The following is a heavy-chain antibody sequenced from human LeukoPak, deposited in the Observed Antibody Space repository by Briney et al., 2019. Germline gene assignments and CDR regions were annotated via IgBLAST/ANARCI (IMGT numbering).Heavy chain of an antibody. J-gene: IGHJ6*03. V-gene: IGHV4-4*07. Sequence: SETLSLTCTVSGGSISSYYWSWIRQPAGKGLEWIGRIYTSGSTNYNPSLKSRVTMSVDTSKNQFSLKLSSVTAADTAVYYCARDFHDYGDYEGEYYYYYYMDVWAKGPRSPSP. D-gene: IGHD4-17*01. CDR2: IYTSGST. CDR1: GGSISSYY. CDR3: ARDFHDYGDYEGEYYYYYYMDV.